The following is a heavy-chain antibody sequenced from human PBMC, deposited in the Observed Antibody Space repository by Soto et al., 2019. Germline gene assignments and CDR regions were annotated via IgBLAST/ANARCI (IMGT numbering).Heavy chain of an antibody. V-gene: IGHV4-59*08. CDR3: AISGRYQGILDY. Sequence: PSETLSLTCTVSGGSISSYYWSWIRQTPGKGLEWIGYIYYSGSTNYNPSLKSRVTISVDTSKNQFSLKLSSVTAADTAVYYCAISGRYQGILDYRGQGTPVIVSS. D-gene: IGHD1-1*01. CDR2: IYYSGST. J-gene: IGHJ4*02. CDR1: GGSISSYY.